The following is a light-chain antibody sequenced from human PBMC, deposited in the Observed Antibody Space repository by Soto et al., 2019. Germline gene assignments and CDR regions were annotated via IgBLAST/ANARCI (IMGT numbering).Light chain of an antibody. V-gene: IGKV3-20*01. CDR1: QSISIN. CDR3: QQYGSSPPIT. J-gene: IGKJ5*01. CDR2: GAS. Sequence: EIVLTQSPGTLSVSPGDRVTLSCRASQSISINLAWYQHKPGQAPRLLIYGASSRATGIPDRFSGSGSGTDFTLTISRLEPEDFAVYYCQQYGSSPPITFGQGTRLEIK.